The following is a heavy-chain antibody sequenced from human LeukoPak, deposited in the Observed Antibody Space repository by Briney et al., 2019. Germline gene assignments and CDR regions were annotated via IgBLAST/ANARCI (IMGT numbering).Heavy chain of an antibody. Sequence: TSETLSLTCAVYGGSFSGYYWSWIRQPPGKGLEWIGEINHSGSTNYNPSLKSRVTISVDTSKNQFSLKLSSVTAADTAVYYCARLPEGGYATSLGWFGPWGQGTRVTVSS. V-gene: IGHV4-34*01. CDR1: GGSFSGYY. CDR3: ARLPEGGYATSLGWFGP. CDR2: INHSGST. J-gene: IGHJ5*02. D-gene: IGHD5-24*01.